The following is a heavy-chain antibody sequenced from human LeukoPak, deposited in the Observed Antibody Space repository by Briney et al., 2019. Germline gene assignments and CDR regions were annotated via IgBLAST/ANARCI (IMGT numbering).Heavy chain of an antibody. CDR2: IGTSSSPK. J-gene: IGHJ4*02. CDR3: ARGNRGLSPDY. CDR1: GFTFSTYS. Sequence: GGSLRLSCTASGFTFSTYSMNWVRQAPGKGLEWVSYIGTSSSPKYYADSVKGRFTISRDNDKNSIYLQMDSLRDEDTAVYYCARGNRGLSPDYWGQGTLVTVSS. V-gene: IGHV3-48*02. D-gene: IGHD1-14*01.